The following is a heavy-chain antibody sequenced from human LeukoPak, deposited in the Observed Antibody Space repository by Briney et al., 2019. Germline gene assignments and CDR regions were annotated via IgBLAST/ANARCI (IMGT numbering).Heavy chain of an antibody. Sequence: GASVKVSCKASGYTFTNFDINWVRQAAGQGLEWMGWMNPNSGNTGYAQKFQGRVTMTRNTSISTAYMELSSLRSDDTAMYYCARDFWRRYGDYVGLDYWGQGTLVTVSS. V-gene: IGHV1-8*01. CDR2: MNPNSGNT. J-gene: IGHJ4*02. CDR3: ARDFWRRYGDYVGLDY. D-gene: IGHD4-17*01. CDR1: GYTFTNFD.